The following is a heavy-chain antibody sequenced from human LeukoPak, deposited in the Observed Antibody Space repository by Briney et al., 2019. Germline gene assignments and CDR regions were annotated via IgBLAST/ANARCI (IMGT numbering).Heavy chain of an antibody. CDR2: IYYSGST. V-gene: IGHV4-59*01. CDR3: ARDLQGGYSYGTFDY. J-gene: IGHJ4*02. D-gene: IGHD5-18*01. Sequence: KASETLSLACTVSGGSISSYYWSWIRQPPGKGLEWIGYIYYSGSTNYNPSLKSRVTISVDTSKNQFSLKLSSVTAADTAVYYCARDLQGGYSYGTFDYWGQGTLVTVSS. CDR1: GGSISSYY.